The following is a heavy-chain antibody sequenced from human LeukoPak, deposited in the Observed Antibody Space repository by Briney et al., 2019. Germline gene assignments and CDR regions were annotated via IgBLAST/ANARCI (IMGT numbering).Heavy chain of an antibody. D-gene: IGHD6-13*01. CDR1: GGTFSSYA. V-gene: IGHV1-69*05. CDR3: VIAAAGTKRADY. Sequence: SVKVSCKASGGTFSSYAISWVRQAPGQGLEWMGRIIPIFGTANYAQKFQGRVTITTDESTSTAYMELSSLRSEDTAVYYCVIAAAGTKRADYWGQGTLVTVSS. J-gene: IGHJ4*02. CDR2: IIPIFGTA.